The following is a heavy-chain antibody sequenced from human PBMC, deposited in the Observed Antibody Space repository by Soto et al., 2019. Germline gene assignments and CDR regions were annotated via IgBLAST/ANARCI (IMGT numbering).Heavy chain of an antibody. CDR3: ARDLSQIAARSFDS. J-gene: IGHJ4*02. Sequence: GGSLRLSCVGSGFTFSTDSINWVRQAPGKGLEWVSSISSRSDIYYSDSVKGRFTISRDNAKNSLYLQMNSLRAEDTAVYYCARDLSQIAARSFDSWGQGTLVTVSS. D-gene: IGHD6-6*01. V-gene: IGHV3-21*01. CDR1: GFTFSTDS. CDR2: ISSRSDI.